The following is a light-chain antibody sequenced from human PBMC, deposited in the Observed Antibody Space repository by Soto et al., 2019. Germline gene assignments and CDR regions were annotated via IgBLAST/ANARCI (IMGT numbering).Light chain of an antibody. Sequence: QSALTQPASVSGSPGQSITISCTGASSDVGGYDYVSWYQHHPGKAPKLLIYEVSNRPSGVSNRFSGSKSGNTAALTISGFHVEDEADYYCSSSTSSSTLFGGGTKLTVL. CDR1: SSDVGGYDY. CDR2: EVS. J-gene: IGLJ2*01. CDR3: SSSTSSSTL. V-gene: IGLV2-14*01.